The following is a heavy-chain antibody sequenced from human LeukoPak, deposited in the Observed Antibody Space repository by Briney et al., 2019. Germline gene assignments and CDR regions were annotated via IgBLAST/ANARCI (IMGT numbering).Heavy chain of an antibody. CDR3: ARDLEYCSGGSCYNYNWFDP. Sequence: SVKVSCKASGGTFSSYTISWVRQAPGQGLEWMGRIIPILGIANYAQKFQGRVTITADKSTSAAYMELSSLRSEDTAVYYCARDLEYCSGGSCYNYNWFDPWGQGTLVTVSS. D-gene: IGHD2-15*01. CDR1: GGTFSSYT. J-gene: IGHJ5*02. CDR2: IIPILGIA. V-gene: IGHV1-69*04.